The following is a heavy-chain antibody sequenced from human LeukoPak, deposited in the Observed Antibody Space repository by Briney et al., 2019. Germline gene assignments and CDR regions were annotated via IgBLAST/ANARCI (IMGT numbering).Heavy chain of an antibody. CDR2: ISSSGSTI. CDR3: ARGDYDFTHWFDP. D-gene: IGHD3-3*01. Sequence: GGSLRLSFAASGFTFSSHEMNWVRQAPGKGLEWVSYISSSGSTIYYADSVKGRFTISRDNAKNSLYLQMNSLRAEDTAVYYCARGDYDFTHWFDPWGQGTLVTVSS. V-gene: IGHV3-48*03. CDR1: GFTFSSHE. J-gene: IGHJ5*02.